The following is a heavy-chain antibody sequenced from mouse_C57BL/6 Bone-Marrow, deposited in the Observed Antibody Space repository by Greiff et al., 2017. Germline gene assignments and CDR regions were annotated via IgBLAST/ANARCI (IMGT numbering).Heavy chain of an antibody. J-gene: IGHJ3*01. CDR2: IYPRSGNT. CDR1: GYTFTSYG. D-gene: IGHD3-2*02. Sequence: QVQLQQSGAELARPGASVKLSCKASGYTFTSYGISWVKQRTGQGLEWIGEIYPRSGNTYYNEKFKGKATLTADKSSSTAYMELRSLRSEDSAVYYCARRLRGLAYWGQGTLVTVSA. CDR3: ARRLRGLAY. V-gene: IGHV1-81*01.